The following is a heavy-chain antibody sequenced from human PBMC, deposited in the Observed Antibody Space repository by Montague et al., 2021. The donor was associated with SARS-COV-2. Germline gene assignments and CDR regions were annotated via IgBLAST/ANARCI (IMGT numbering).Heavy chain of an antibody. Sequence: SLRLSCAASGFNFGNYWMTWVRQAPGEGLEWVANIEQDGSERSYEDSVKGRFTISRDNAKNSVYLQMNSLRVEDAAVYYCAGSNSGLDSGDLWGQGTLVTVSS. J-gene: IGHJ5*02. CDR2: IEQDGSER. CDR3: AGSNSGLDSGDL. D-gene: IGHD5-12*01. V-gene: IGHV3-7*01. CDR1: GFNFGNYW.